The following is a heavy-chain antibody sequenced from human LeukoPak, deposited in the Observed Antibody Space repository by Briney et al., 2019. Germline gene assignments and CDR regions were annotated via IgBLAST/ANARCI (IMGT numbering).Heavy chain of an antibody. CDR1: GFTFSSYS. CDR3: ARDKRCEYSGRPPSGFDP. J-gene: IGHJ5*02. V-gene: IGHV3-21*01. CDR2: ISSSSSYI. D-gene: IGHD5-12*01. Sequence: GGPLRLSCAASGFTFSSYSMNWVRQARGKGLEWVSSISSSSSYIYYADSVKGRFTISRDNAKISLYLQMNSLRAEDTAVYYCARDKRCEYSGRPPSGFDPWGQGTLVTVSS.